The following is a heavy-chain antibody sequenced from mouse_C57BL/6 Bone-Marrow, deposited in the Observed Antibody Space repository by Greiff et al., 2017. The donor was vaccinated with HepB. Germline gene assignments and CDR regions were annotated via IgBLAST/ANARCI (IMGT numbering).Heavy chain of an antibody. J-gene: IGHJ2*01. CDR2: ISSGSSTI. Sequence: EVQLVESGGGLVKPGGSLKLSCAASGFTFSDYGMHWVRQAPEKGLEWVAYISSGSSTIYYADTVKGRFTISRDTAKNTLFLQMSSLKSEDSAIYYCARDRFDYYFDYWGQGTTLTVTS. V-gene: IGHV5-17*03. D-gene: IGHD2-14*01. CDR3: ARDRFDYYFDY. CDR1: GFTFSDYG.